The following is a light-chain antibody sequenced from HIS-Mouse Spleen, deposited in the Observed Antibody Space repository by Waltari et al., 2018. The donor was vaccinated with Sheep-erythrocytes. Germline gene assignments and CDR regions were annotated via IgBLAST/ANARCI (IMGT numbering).Light chain of an antibody. V-gene: IGKV1-12*01. Sequence: IQMTQSPSAVAASGGERGTITFRASQGISSGLGWYQQKTGKAPKLLIYAASRLQSGVPSRFSGSASGTDFTLTISRLQPEDFATYDCQQANSFPITFGPGTRLAIK. J-gene: IGKJ5*01. CDR1: QGISSG. CDR3: QQANSFPIT. CDR2: AAS.